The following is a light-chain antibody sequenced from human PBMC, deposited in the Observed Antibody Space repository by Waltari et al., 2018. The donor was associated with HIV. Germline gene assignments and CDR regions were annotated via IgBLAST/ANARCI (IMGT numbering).Light chain of an antibody. J-gene: IGLJ2*01. CDR1: RSHFGLYPF. CDR3: STHTTNDTLE. Sequence: QSALTQPASVSGSPGQSVTISCTGTRSHFGLYPFILWYQQYPGNVPKVIIYDDTSRPSGVPHRFSGSRSGNTASLTISGLQVDDEAVYYCSTHTTNDTLEFGGGTKLTVL. CDR2: DDT. V-gene: IGLV2-14*03.